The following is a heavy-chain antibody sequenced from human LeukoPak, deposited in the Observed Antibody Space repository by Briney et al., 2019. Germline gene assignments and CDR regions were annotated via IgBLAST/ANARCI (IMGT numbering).Heavy chain of an antibody. CDR2: IYSGGST. J-gene: IGHJ6*02. D-gene: IGHD6-13*01. Sequence: GGSLRLSCAASGFTVSSNYMSWVRQAPGKGQEWVSVIYSGGSTYYADSVKGRFTISRDNSKNTLYLQMNSLRAEDTAVYYCARAGTHAIYGMDVWGQGTTVTVS. CDR1: GFTVSSNY. V-gene: IGHV3-66*01. CDR3: ARAGTHAIYGMDV.